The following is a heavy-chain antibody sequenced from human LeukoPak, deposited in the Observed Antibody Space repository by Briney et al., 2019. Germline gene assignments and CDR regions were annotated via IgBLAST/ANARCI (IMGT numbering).Heavy chain of an antibody. V-gene: IGHV4-59*06. Sequence: SETLSLTCTVSGGSLSNYYWSWIRQHPGKGLEWIGYIYYSGSTYYNPSLKSRVTISVDTSKNQFSLKLSSVTAADTAVYYCARDGSGYYGYFDYWGQGTLVTVSS. CDR2: IYYSGST. J-gene: IGHJ4*02. D-gene: IGHD3-3*01. CDR3: ARDGSGYYGYFDY. CDR1: GGSLSNYY.